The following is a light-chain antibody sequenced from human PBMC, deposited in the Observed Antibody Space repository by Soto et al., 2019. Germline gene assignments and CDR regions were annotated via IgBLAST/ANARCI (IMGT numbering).Light chain of an antibody. CDR1: ESVSSS. CDR3: QQYKDWPPVT. J-gene: IGKJ3*01. V-gene: IGKV3-15*01. CDR2: GAS. Sequence: EIVLTQFPATLSVSPGERVTLSCRASESVSSSLAWYQHKPGQPPRLLIYGASTRATDIPARFSGSGSWTQFTLTISSLQSEDFAVYYCQQYKDWPPVTFGPGTKVEIK.